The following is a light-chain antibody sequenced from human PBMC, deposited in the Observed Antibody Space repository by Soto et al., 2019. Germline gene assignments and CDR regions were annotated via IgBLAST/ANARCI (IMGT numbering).Light chain of an antibody. V-gene: IGLV2-11*01. CDR3: CSYAGRFIFV. J-gene: IGLJ1*01. CDR2: DVS. CDR1: SSDIGNYNY. Sequence: QSALTQPRSVSGSPGQSVTISCTGTSSDIGNYNYVSWYQQYPGKAPKLIIYDVSKRPSGIPDRFFGSKFGNTASLTISGLQAEDEADYCCCSYAGRFIFVFGTGTKLTVL.